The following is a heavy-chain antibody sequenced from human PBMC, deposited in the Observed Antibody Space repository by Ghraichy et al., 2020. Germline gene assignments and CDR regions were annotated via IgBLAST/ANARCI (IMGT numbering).Heavy chain of an antibody. J-gene: IGHJ5*02. D-gene: IGHD3-3*01. CDR1: GGSFSGYY. Sequence: SQTLSLTCAVYGGSFSGYYWSWIRQPPGKGLEWIGEINHSGSTNYNPSLKSRVTISVDTSKNQFSLKLSSVTAADTAVYYCARGRITIFGVVIRFVVYWFDPWGQGTLVTVSS. V-gene: IGHV4-34*01. CDR2: INHSGST. CDR3: ARGRITIFGVVIRFVVYWFDP.